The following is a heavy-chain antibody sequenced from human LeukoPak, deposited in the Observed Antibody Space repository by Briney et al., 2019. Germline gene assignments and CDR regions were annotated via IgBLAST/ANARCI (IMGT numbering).Heavy chain of an antibody. CDR1: GYTFTSYG. CDR2: ISAYNGNT. J-gene: IGHJ4*02. CDR3: ARDRALAAADDHFDY. Sequence: GASVKVSCKASGYTFTSYGISWVRQAPGQGLEWMGWISAYNGNTNYAQKLQGRVTMTTDTSTSTAYMELRSLRSDDTAVYYCARDRALAAADDHFDYWGQGTLVTVSS. D-gene: IGHD6-13*01. V-gene: IGHV1-18*01.